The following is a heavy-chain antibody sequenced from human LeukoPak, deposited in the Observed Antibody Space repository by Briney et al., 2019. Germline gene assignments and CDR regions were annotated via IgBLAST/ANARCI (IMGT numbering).Heavy chain of an antibody. CDR2: IYSSGST. D-gene: IGHD3-22*01. CDR3: ARLLDNDISGDPDTFDV. Sequence: SETLSLTCTVAGGSISSYYWSWIRQPAGKGLEWIGRIYSSGSTDYNPSLQSRVTISIDTSKSQFSLKLTSVTSADTAVYSCARLLDNDISGDPDTFDVWGQGTTVIVSS. V-gene: IGHV4-4*07. CDR1: GGSISSYY. J-gene: IGHJ3*01.